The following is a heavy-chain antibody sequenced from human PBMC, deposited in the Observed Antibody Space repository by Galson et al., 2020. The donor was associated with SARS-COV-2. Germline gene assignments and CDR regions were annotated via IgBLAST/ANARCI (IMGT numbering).Heavy chain of an antibody. D-gene: IGHD2-2*01. V-gene: IGHV3-15*01. J-gene: IGHJ4*02. CDR3: VTGIVVVPAASRDY. CDR1: GFTFSDAW. CDR2: IKSKTDGGTT. Sequence: GGSLRLSCAASGFTFSDAWMSWVRQAPGKGLEWVGRIKSKTDGGTTAYAAPVKGRFTVSRDDSKNTLYLQMNSLKTEDTAVYYCVTGIVVVPAASRDYWGQGTLVTVSS.